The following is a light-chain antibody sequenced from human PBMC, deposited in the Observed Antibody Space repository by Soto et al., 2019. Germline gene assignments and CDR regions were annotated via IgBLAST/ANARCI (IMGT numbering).Light chain of an antibody. J-gene: IGLJ1*01. CDR1: SSDVGSYNL. CDR3: CSYAGSYV. V-gene: IGLV2-23*01. Sequence: QSALTQPASVSGSPGQSITISCTGTSSDVGSYNLVSWYQQHPGKAPKLMIYEGSKRPSGVSNSFSGSKSGNTASLTISGLHAEHEPDYYCCSYAGSYVFGTGTKVTVL. CDR2: EGS.